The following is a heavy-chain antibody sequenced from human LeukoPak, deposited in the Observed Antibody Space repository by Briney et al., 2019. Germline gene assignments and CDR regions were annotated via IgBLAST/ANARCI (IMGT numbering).Heavy chain of an antibody. CDR1: GFTFTDEY. CDR3: ARDPKSQLLLDY. V-gene: IGHV1-2*02. D-gene: IGHD2-2*01. CDR2: ISRYSGAI. J-gene: IGHJ4*02. Sequence: GGSLNVSCKSSGFTFTDEYIHWVRQAPGQGLEWMGWISRYSGAINYAQKFQGRVTLTRDTSISTAYMELSRLTSGDTAVYYCARDPKSQLLLDYWGQGTLVTVSS.